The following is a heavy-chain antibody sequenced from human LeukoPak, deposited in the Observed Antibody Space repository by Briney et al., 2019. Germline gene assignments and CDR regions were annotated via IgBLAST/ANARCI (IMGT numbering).Heavy chain of an antibody. D-gene: IGHD3-22*01. Sequence: ASVKVSCKASGYTFTGYYMHWVRQAPGQGLEWMGWINPNSGGTNYAQKFQGRVTMTRGTSISTAYMELSRLRSDDTAVYYCAKATNYYDSGFDPWGQGTLVTVSS. CDR2: INPNSGGT. J-gene: IGHJ5*02. CDR3: AKATNYYDSGFDP. V-gene: IGHV1-2*02. CDR1: GYTFTGYY.